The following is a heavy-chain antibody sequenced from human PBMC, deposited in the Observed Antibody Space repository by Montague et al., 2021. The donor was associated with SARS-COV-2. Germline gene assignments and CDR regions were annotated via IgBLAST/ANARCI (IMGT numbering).Heavy chain of an antibody. D-gene: IGHD2-2*02. CDR2: IKQDGSEK. CDR1: GFTFSSYW. V-gene: IGHV3-7*01. J-gene: IGHJ6*02. CDR3: ARDSGQPLLYGSAYYYYGMEV. Sequence: SLRLSCAASGFTFSSYWMSWVRQAPGKGLEWVANIKQDGSEKYYVDSVKGRFTISRDNAKNSLYLQMNSLRDEDTAVYYCARDSGQPLLYGSAYYYYGMEVWGQGTTVTVSS.